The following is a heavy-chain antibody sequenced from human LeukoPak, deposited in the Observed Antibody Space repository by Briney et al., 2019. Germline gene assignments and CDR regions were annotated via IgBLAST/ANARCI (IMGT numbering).Heavy chain of an antibody. V-gene: IGHV3-23*01. CDR1: GFTFSSYA. CDR2: VSATGTGT. J-gene: IGHJ5*02. CDR3: AKDSNNYYGGVQILDWFDP. Sequence: GGSLRLSCAASGFTFSSYAMSWVRQAPGKGLEWVSSVSATGTGTYYADAVRGRFTISRDNSEKTLYLQMNSLRAEDTAIYYCAKDSNNYYGGVQILDWFDPWGQGTLVTVSS. D-gene: IGHD3-10*01.